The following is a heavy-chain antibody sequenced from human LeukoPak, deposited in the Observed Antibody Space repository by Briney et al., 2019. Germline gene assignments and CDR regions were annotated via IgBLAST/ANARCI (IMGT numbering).Heavy chain of an antibody. CDR2: IIPIFGTA. V-gene: IGHV1-69*05. CDR3: ARDKSGTIFGVAQGGWFDP. J-gene: IGHJ5*02. D-gene: IGHD3-3*01. Sequence: ASVKVSCKASRGTLSSYAISWVRQAPRQGLEWMGGIIPIFGTANYAQKFQGRVTITTDESTSRAYMELSSLRSEDTAVYYCARDKSGTIFGVAQGGWFDPWGQGTLVTVSS. CDR1: RGTLSSYA.